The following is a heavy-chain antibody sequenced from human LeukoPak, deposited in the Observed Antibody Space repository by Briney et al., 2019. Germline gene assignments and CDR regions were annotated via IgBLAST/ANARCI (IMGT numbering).Heavy chain of an antibody. D-gene: IGHD6-13*01. J-gene: IGHJ4*02. CDR3: ARKWSSSWSSFDY. CDR2: ITQYGSDK. V-gene: IGHV3-7*05. Sequence: GGSLRLSCAASGFTFSSYWMSWVRQAPRKGLERVGKITQYGSDKYYVGPLKGRFTVSRDNAQNSLYLQMNSLRAEDTAIYSCARKWSSSWSSFDYWGQGTLVTVSS. CDR1: GFTFSSYW.